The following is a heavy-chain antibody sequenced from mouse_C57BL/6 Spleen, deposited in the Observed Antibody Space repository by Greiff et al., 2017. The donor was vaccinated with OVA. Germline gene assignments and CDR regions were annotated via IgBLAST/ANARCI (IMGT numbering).Heavy chain of an antibody. CDR2: IYPGDGDT. J-gene: IGHJ2*01. CDR3: ARGYGSSIFDY. Sequence: QVQLQQSGPELVKPGASVKISCKASGYAFSSSWMNWVKQRPGKGLEWIGRIYPGDGDTNYNGKFKGKATLTADKSSSTAYMQLSSLTSEDSAVYFCARGYGSSIFDYWGQGTTLTVSS. V-gene: IGHV1-82*01. CDR1: GYAFSSSW. D-gene: IGHD1-1*01.